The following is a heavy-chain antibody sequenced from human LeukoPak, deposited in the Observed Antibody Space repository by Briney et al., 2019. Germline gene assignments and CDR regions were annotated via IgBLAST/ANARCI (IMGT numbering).Heavy chain of an antibody. Sequence: SETLSLTCTVSGXSISSYYWSWIRQPAGKGLEWIGRIYTSGSTNYNPSLKSRVTMSVGTSKNQFSLKLSSVTAADTAVYYCARDYYDSSGYWGYYYGMDVWGQGTTVTVSS. CDR1: GXSISSYY. D-gene: IGHD3-22*01. J-gene: IGHJ6*02. CDR3: ARDYYDSSGYWGYYYGMDV. V-gene: IGHV4-4*07. CDR2: IYTSGST.